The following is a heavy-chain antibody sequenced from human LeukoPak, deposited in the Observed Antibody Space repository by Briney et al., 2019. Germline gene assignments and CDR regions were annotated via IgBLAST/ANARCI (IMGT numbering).Heavy chain of an antibody. Sequence: SETLSLTCTVSGGSISGYFWTWIRQPPGKGLEWIGYMYHSGGTDYNPSLKSRVTISVDMSKNQFSLRLSAVTAADTAVYYCARVRAGGFDYWGEGTLVTVSS. D-gene: IGHD2-15*01. J-gene: IGHJ4*02. CDR2: MYHSGGT. V-gene: IGHV4-59*01. CDR1: GGSISGYF. CDR3: ARVRAGGFDY.